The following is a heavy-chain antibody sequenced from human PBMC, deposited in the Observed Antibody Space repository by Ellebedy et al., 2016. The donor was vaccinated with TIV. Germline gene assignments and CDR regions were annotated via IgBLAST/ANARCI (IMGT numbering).Heavy chain of an antibody. CDR3: VRELSIVSTDGDYYFDY. D-gene: IGHD3-10*01. CDR1: GYTFTEYY. J-gene: IGHJ4*02. V-gene: IGHV1-2*02. Sequence: ASVKVSCXASGYTFTEYYMHWVRQAPGQGLEWMGWFNPHSGGTTYEQKFQGRVTMTRDTSTSTAYMEVGRLTSDDTAIYYCVRELSIVSTDGDYYFDYWGLGTLVTVSS. CDR2: FNPHSGGT.